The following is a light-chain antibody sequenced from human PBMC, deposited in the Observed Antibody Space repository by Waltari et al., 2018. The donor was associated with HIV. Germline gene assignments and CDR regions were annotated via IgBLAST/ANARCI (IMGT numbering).Light chain of an antibody. CDR3: SSHADRNGFYVV. J-gene: IGLJ2*01. V-gene: IGLV2-8*01. Sequence: QSALTQPPSASGSPGQSVTISCTGTNSDIGGYNYVSWYQQHPGKAPKLVISEVTKRPSGVPDRFSGSKSGTTASLTVSGLQAEDEADYYCSSHADRNGFYVVFGGGTRLTVL. CDR2: EVT. CDR1: NSDIGGYNY.